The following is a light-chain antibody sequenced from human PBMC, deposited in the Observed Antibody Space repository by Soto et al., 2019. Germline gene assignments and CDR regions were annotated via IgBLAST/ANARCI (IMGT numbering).Light chain of an antibody. V-gene: IGLV2-14*01. J-gene: IGLJ1*01. CDR1: SSDVGGYNY. CDR3: SSFVSTSTLPYV. Sequence: QSALTQPASVSGSPGQSITISCTGTSSDVGGYNYVSWYHQHPGKAPKLMLYEVTNRPSGISNRFSGSKSGNTASLTITGLQAEDEADYYCSSFVSTSTLPYVFGTGTKVTVL. CDR2: EVT.